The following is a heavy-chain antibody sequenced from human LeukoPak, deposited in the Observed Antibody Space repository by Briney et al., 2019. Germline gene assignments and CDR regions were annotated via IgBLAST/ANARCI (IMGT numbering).Heavy chain of an antibody. CDR3: ARGFNYYGSGSYYPPDY. D-gene: IGHD3-10*01. CDR2: IIPIFGTA. CDR1: GGTFSSYA. V-gene: IGHV1-69*13. J-gene: IGHJ4*02. Sequence: GASVKVSCKASGGTFSSYAISWVRQAPGQGLEWMGVIIPIFGTANYAQKFQGRVTITADESTSTAYMELSSLRSEDTAVYYCARGFNYYGSGSYYPPDYWGQGTLVTVSS.